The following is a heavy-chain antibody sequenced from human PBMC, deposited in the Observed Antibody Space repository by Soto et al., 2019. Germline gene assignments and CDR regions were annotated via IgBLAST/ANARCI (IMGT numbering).Heavy chain of an antibody. D-gene: IGHD3-10*01. CDR3: ARRGITMVRGHAFDI. CDR2: IYPGDSDT. CDR1: GYSFTSYW. Sequence: GESLKISWKGSGYSFTSYWIGWVRQMPGKGLEVMGIIYPGDSDTRYSPSFQGQVTISADKSIRTAYLQWSSLKASDTARYYCARRGITMVRGHAFDIWGQGTMVTVSS. V-gene: IGHV5-51*01. J-gene: IGHJ3*02.